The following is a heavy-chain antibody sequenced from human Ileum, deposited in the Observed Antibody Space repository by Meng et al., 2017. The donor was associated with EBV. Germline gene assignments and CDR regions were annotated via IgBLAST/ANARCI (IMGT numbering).Heavy chain of an antibody. CDR2: IPYSGYA. CDR1: SGSTCRGYYI. D-gene: IGHD1-26*01. Sequence: HLPESGPALVKHPGASALACGVASGSTCRGYYIRWWRQPPAEKLLGLIENIPYSGYAYYSPSLKGRVTISVDTSKNQFSLKLSTVTAADTAVYYCVRGGSGSNHSYFDYWGQGTLVTVSS. V-gene: IGHV4-39*01. J-gene: IGHJ4*02. CDR3: VRGGSGSNHSYFDY.